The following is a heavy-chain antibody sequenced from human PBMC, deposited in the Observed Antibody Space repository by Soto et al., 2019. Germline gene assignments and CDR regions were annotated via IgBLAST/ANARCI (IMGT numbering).Heavy chain of an antibody. CDR1: GGTFSSYA. Sequence: ASVKVSCKASGGTFSSYATSWVRQAPGQGLEWMGGIIPIFGTANYAQKFQGRVTITADESTSTAYMELSSLRSEDTAVYYCARGLYSSSWYKWFDPWGHGTLVTHSS. CDR3: ARGLYSSSWYKWFDP. CDR2: IIPIFGTA. J-gene: IGHJ5*02. V-gene: IGHV1-69*13. D-gene: IGHD6-13*01.